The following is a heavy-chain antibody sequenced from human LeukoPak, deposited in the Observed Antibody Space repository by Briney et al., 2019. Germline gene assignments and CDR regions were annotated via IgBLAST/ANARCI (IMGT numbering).Heavy chain of an antibody. D-gene: IGHD3-3*01. J-gene: IGHJ4*02. V-gene: IGHV7-4-1*02. CDR3: ARDRGYDFWSGYYKSSSGWYEVDY. CDR1: GYTFTSYA. Sequence: VASVKVSCKASGYTFTSYAMNWVRQAPGQGLEWMGWINTNTGNPTYAQGFTGRFVFSLDTSVSTAYLQISSLKAEDTAVYYCARDRGYDFWSGYYKSSSGWYEVDYWGQGTLVTVSS. CDR2: INTNTGNP.